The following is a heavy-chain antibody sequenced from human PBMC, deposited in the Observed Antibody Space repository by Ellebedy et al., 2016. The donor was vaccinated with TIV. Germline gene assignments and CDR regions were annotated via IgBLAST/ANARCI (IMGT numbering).Heavy chain of an antibody. CDR3: ARHQTATTFYYYGMDV. V-gene: IGHV4-59*08. D-gene: IGHD3-16*01. CDR1: GGSISSYY. CDR2: IYYSGST. J-gene: IGHJ6*02. Sequence: SETLSLXCTVSGGSISSYYWSWIRQPPGKGLEWIGYIYYSGSTNYNPSLKSRVTISVDTSKNQFSLKLSSVTAADTAVYYCARHQTATTFYYYGMDVWGQGTTVTVSS.